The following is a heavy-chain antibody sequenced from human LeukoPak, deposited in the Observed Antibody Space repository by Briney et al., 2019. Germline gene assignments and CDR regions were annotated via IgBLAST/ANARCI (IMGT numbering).Heavy chain of an antibody. CDR2: IIPIFGTA. CDR1: GGTFSSYA. D-gene: IGHD5-12*01. V-gene: IGHV1-69*01. CDR3: AREGPIVATTYYYGMDV. Sequence: SVKVSCKASGGTFSSYAISWVRQAPGQGLEWMGGIIPIFGTANYAQKFQGRVTITVDESTSTAYMELSSLRSEDTAVYYCAREGPIVATTYYYGMDVWGQGTTVTVSS. J-gene: IGHJ6*02.